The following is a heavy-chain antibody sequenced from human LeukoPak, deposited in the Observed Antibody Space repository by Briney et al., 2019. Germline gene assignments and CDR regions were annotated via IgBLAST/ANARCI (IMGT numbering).Heavy chain of an antibody. D-gene: IGHD1-26*01. V-gene: IGHV1-18*01. Sequence: ASVKVSCKASGYTFTSYGISWVRQAPGQGLEWMGWISAYNGNTNYAQKFQGRVTMTRDTSISTAYMELNRLISDDTAVYYCATFAGEHQAPFDYWGQGTLLTVSS. CDR3: ATFAGEHQAPFDY. J-gene: IGHJ4*02. CDR2: ISAYNGNT. CDR1: GYTFTSYG.